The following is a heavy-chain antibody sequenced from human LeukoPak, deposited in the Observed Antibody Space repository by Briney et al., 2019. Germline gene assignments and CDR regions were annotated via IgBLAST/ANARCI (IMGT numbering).Heavy chain of an antibody. D-gene: IGHD3-22*01. CDR2: ISSSSSTI. V-gene: IGHV3-48*01. J-gene: IGHJ4*02. CDR3: AREGAGTYDSSGYDFDY. Sequence: PGGSLRLSCAASGFTFSSYSMNWVRQAPGKGLEWVSYISSSSSTIYYADSVKGRFTISRDNAKNTLYLQMNSLRAEDTAVYYCAREGAGTYDSSGYDFDYWGQGTLVTVSS. CDR1: GFTFSSYS.